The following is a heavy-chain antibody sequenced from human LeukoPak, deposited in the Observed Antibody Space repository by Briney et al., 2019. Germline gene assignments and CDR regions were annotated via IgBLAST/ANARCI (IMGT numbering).Heavy chain of an antibody. V-gene: IGHV4-30-2*01. CDR2: IYHSGST. J-gene: IGHJ4*02. CDR1: GGSISSGGYS. CDR3: ARVIGGSWLSDYYFDY. D-gene: IGHD2-15*01. Sequence: PSQTLSLTCADSGGSISSGGYSWSWIRQPPGKGLEWIGYIYHSGSTYYNPSLKSRVTISVDRSKNQFSLKLSSVTAADTAVYYCARVIGGSWLSDYYFDYWGQGTLVTVSS.